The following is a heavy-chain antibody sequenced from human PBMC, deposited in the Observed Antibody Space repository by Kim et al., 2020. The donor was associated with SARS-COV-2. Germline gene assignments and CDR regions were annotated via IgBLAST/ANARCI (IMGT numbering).Heavy chain of an antibody. V-gene: IGHV3-13*01. J-gene: IGHJ5*02. Sequence: GGSLRLSCAASGFTFSSYDMHWVRQATGKGLEWVSAIGTAGDTYYPGSVKGRFTISRENAKNSLYLQMNSLRAGDTAVYYCARGRWYYDLWSGYKGGEYCFDPWGQGTLVTVSS. CDR1: GFTFSSYD. D-gene: IGHD3-3*01. CDR2: IGTAGDT. CDR3: ARGRWYYDLWSGYKGGEYCFDP.